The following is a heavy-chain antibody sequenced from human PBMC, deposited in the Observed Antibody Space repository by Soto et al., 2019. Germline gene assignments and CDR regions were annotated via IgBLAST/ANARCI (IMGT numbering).Heavy chain of an antibody. D-gene: IGHD2-15*01. V-gene: IGHV3-7*02. CDR1: GFTFSSYW. J-gene: IGHJ4*02. CDR2: IKKDGSEK. CDR3: ARGCPGHYSGGSCYRQFDY. Sequence: PGGSLRLSCAASGFTFSSYWMTWVRQAPGKGLEWVANIKKDGSEKYYVDSVKGRFTISRDNAKNSLYLQMNSLRAEDTAVYYCARGCPGHYSGGSCYRQFDYWGQGTLVTVSS.